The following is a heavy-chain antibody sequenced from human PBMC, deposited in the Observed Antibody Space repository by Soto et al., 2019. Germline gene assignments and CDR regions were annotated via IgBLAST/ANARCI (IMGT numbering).Heavy chain of an antibody. CDR2: INSDGSST. D-gene: IGHD3-9*01. CDR3: ARGTILTGYYVFDY. CDR1: GFTFSSYW. V-gene: IGHV3-74*01. Sequence: EVQLVESGGGLVQPGGSLRLSCAASGFTFSSYWMHWVRQAPGKGLVWVSRINSDGSSTSYADSVKGRFTISRDNAKNTLYLQMNSLRAEDTAVYYCARGTILTGYYVFDYWGQGTLVTVSS. J-gene: IGHJ4*02.